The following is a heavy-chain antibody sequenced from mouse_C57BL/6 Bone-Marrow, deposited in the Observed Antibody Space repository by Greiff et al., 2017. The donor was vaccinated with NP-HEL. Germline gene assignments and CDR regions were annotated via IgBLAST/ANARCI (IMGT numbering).Heavy chain of an antibody. Sequence: EVKLVESGGDLVKPGGSLKLSCAASGFTFSSYGMSWVRQTPDKRLEWVATISSGGSYTYYPDSVQGRFTIARDNAKNTLYLQMSSLKSEDTAMYYCARQLRPWGQGTLVTVSA. CDR2: ISSGGSYT. D-gene: IGHD3-2*02. CDR3: ARQLRP. V-gene: IGHV5-6*01. J-gene: IGHJ3*01. CDR1: GFTFSSYG.